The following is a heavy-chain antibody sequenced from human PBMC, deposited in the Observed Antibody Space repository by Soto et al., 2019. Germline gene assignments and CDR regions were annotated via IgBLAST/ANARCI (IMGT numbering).Heavy chain of an antibody. Sequence: QVQLQQWGAGLLKPSETLSLTCAVYGGSFSGYYWSWIRQPPGKGLEWIGEINHSGSTNYNPSPKSRVTISVDTSKNQFSLKLSSVTAADTAVYYCARGSPYSSSRLEDYYYYGMDVWGQGTTVTVSS. V-gene: IGHV4-34*01. D-gene: IGHD6-13*01. CDR2: INHSGST. J-gene: IGHJ6*02. CDR1: GGSFSGYY. CDR3: ARGSPYSSSRLEDYYYYGMDV.